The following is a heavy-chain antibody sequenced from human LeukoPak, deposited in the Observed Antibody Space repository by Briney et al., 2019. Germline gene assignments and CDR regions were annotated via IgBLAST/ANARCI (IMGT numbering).Heavy chain of an antibody. CDR1: GFTFRNYV. D-gene: IGHD3-10*01. J-gene: IGHJ4*02. CDR2: TSSDLNVK. Sequence: PGGSLGLSCAASGFTFRNYVIHWVRQAPVKGLEWVAVTSSDLNVKLYADSVKGRFTISRDNSRSTLYLQMNSLRPEDTAIYYCAREGYYGSGSPPSLYFDYWGQGTLVTVSS. CDR3: AREGYYGSGSPPSLYFDY. V-gene: IGHV3-30-3*01.